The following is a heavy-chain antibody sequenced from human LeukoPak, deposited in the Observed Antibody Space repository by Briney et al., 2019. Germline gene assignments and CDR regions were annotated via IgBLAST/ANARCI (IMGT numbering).Heavy chain of an antibody. Sequence: ASVKVSCKASGGTFSSYAISWVRQAPGQGLEWMGGIIPIFGTANYAQKFQGRVTITTDESTSTAYMELSSLRSEDTAVYYCARVNSYGSGSYYLDYYYYYYMDVWGKGTTVTVSS. V-gene: IGHV1-69*05. J-gene: IGHJ6*03. CDR2: IIPIFGTA. CDR1: GGTFSSYA. D-gene: IGHD3-10*01. CDR3: ARVNSYGSGSYYLDYYYYYYMDV.